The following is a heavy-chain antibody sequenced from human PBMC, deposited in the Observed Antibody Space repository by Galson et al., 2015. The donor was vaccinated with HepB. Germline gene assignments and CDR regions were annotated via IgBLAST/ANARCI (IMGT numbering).Heavy chain of an antibody. Sequence: TLSLTCAVYGGSFSGYYWSWIRQPPGKGLEWIGEINHSGSTNYNPSLKSRVTISVDTSKNQFSLKLSSVTAADTAVYYCARDYQHGWVRGVIFYNWFDPWGQGTLVTVSS. D-gene: IGHD3-10*01. V-gene: IGHV4-34*01. CDR3: ARDYQHGWVRGVIFYNWFDP. CDR1: GGSFSGYY. CDR2: INHSGST. J-gene: IGHJ5*02.